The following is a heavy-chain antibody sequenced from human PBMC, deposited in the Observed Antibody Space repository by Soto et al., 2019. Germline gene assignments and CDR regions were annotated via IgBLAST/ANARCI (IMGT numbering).Heavy chain of an antibody. V-gene: IGHV3-11*05. CDR2: ISSSSSYT. CDR3: ARARVDFTSIAVAGTSVYFQH. CDR1: GFTFSDYY. D-gene: IGHD6-19*01. Sequence: PGGSLRLSCAASGFTFSDYYMSWIRQAPGKGLEWVSYISSSSSYTNYADSVKGRFTISRDNAKNSLYLQMNSLRAEDTAVYYCARARVDFTSIAVAGTSVYFQHWGQGTLVTVSS. J-gene: IGHJ1*01.